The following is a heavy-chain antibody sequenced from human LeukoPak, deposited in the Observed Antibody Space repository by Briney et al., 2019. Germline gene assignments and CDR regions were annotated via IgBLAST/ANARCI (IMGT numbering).Heavy chain of an antibody. Sequence: PGGSLRLSCAASGFTFSSYAMSWVRQAPGKGLEWVAFIRYDGSNKYYADSVKGRFTISRDNSKNTLYMQMNSLRAEDTAVYYCAKDILDWGPSHFDYWGQGTLVTVSS. CDR1: GFTFSSYA. D-gene: IGHD3-9*01. CDR2: IRYDGSNK. CDR3: AKDILDWGPSHFDY. J-gene: IGHJ4*02. V-gene: IGHV3-30*02.